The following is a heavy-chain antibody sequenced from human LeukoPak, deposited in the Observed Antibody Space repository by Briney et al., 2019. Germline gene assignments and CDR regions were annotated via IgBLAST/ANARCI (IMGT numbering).Heavy chain of an antibody. CDR1: GYTFTSYY. Sequence: ASVKVSCKASGYTFTSYYMHWVRQAPGQGLECMGGIIPIFGTANYAQKFQGRVTITADESTSTAYMELSSLRSEDTAVYYCARHYDFWSGYLDPWGQGTLVTVSS. CDR3: ARHYDFWSGYLDP. J-gene: IGHJ4*02. D-gene: IGHD3-3*01. V-gene: IGHV1-69*13. CDR2: IIPIFGTA.